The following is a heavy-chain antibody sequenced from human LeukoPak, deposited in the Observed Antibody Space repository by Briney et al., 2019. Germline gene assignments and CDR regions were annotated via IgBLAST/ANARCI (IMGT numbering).Heavy chain of an antibody. J-gene: IGHJ4*02. Sequence: GGSLRLSCAASGFTFSSYSMNWVRQAPGKGLEWVSSISSSSSYIYYADSVKGRFTISRDNAKNSLYLQMNSLRAEDTAVYYCAREGGYCSSTSCHYFDYWGQGTLVTVSS. CDR1: GFTFSSYS. CDR3: AREGGYCSSTSCHYFDY. D-gene: IGHD2-2*01. V-gene: IGHV3-21*01. CDR2: ISSSSSYI.